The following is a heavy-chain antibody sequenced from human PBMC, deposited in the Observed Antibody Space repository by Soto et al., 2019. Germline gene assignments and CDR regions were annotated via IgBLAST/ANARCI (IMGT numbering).Heavy chain of an antibody. CDR2: ISYDGSNK. D-gene: IGHD5-18*01. J-gene: IGHJ4*02. CDR1: GCTFSSYS. Sequence: PGGSLRLCCPSSGCTFSSYSMHCLLQAPGNGLEWVALISYDGSNKYYADSLKCLFTISRDNSKNTLYLQMNSLRAEDTAVYYCARVPSVTLFDYWGQGTLVKVS. CDR3: ARVPSVTLFDY. V-gene: IGHV3-30-3*01.